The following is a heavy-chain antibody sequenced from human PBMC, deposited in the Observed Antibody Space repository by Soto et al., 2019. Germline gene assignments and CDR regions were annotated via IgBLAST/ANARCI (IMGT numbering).Heavy chain of an antibody. CDR2: IKGDGSST. CDR1: GFTFSGYW. D-gene: IGHD6-13*01. CDR3: VRIKLGSLKTFDY. Sequence: PGGSLRLSCAASGFTFSGYWMHWVRQVPGKGLVWVSRIKGDGSSTSYADSVKGRSTISRDNAKNTLYLQMNSLRAEDTAVYYCVRIKLGSLKTFDYWGQGTLVTV. V-gene: IGHV3-74*01. J-gene: IGHJ4*02.